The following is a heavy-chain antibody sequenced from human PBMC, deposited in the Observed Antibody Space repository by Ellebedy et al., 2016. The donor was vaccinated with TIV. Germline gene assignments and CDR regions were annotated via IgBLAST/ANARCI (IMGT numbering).Heavy chain of an antibody. CDR2: LYYTGST. CDR1: GGSLSDNY. Sequence: SETLSLACAVSGGSLSDNYWTWIRQPPGKGLEWIGYLYYTGSTNYNPSLKSRLTISVNKPRNQFSLKLSSVTAADTAGYYCVSSASMDAFDLWGQGTMVTVSS. D-gene: IGHD3-16*01. V-gene: IGHV4-59*01. CDR3: VSSASMDAFDL. J-gene: IGHJ3*01.